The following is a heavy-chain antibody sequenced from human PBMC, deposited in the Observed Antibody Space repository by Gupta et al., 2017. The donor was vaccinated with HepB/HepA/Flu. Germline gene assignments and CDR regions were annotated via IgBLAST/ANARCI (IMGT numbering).Heavy chain of an antibody. V-gene: IGHV3-7*01. D-gene: IGHD3-16*01. J-gene: IGHJ4*02. CDR3: ASWGGNSHY. CDR2: INPGGSDK. Sequence: EVPLVESGGDLVQPGGSLRLSCAGSGFTFNVHYINWVRQSPGKGLEWVAIINPGGSDKQYIDSVKGRFTISRDNAKNSVYLQMDSRRAEDTAVYYCASWGGNSHYWGQGTLVTVSS. CDR1: GFTFNVHY.